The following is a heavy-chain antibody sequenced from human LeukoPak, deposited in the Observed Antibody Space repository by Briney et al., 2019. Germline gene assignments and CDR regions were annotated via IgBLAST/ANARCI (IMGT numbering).Heavy chain of an antibody. J-gene: IGHJ5*02. CDR3: AKEVGRGSGSFFWFDP. V-gene: IGHV3-21*04. D-gene: IGHD3-10*01. CDR2: ISSSSSYI. Sequence: GGSLRLSCAASGFTFSSYSMNWVRQAPGKGLEWVSSISSSSSYIYYADSVKGRFTISRDNAKNSLYLQMNSLRAEDTAVYYCAKEVGRGSGSFFWFDPWGQGTLVTVSS. CDR1: GFTFSSYS.